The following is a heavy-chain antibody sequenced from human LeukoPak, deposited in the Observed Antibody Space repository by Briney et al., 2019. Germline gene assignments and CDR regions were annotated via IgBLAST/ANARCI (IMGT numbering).Heavy chain of an antibody. V-gene: IGHV1-69*01. D-gene: IGHD1-26*01. J-gene: IGHJ4*02. CDR3: ASRRVGPFDY. CDR1: GGTSSSHG. CDR2: IIPIFGTT. Sequence: SVKVSCKPSGGTSSSHGISWVRQAPGQGLEWMGEIIPIFGTTNYAQKFQGRVTITADESTSTAYMDLSSLRSEDTAVYYCASRRVGPFDYWGQGTLVTVSS.